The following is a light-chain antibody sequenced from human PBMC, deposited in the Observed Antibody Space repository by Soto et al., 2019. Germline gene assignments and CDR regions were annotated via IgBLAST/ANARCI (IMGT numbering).Light chain of an antibody. Sequence: EIVLTQSPGTLSLSPGERATLSCRASQSVSSSYLAWYQQKPGQAPRLLIYGASSRATGIPDRFSGSGSGTDFTLTISRLEPEDFAVYYCQQYGRSQSKFGQGTKVDIK. V-gene: IGKV3-20*01. CDR3: QQYGRSQSK. J-gene: IGKJ1*01. CDR1: QSVSSSY. CDR2: GAS.